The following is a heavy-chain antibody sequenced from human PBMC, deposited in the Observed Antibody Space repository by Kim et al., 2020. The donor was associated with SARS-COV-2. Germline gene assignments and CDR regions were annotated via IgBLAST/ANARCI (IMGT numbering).Heavy chain of an antibody. V-gene: IGHV4-59*13. CDR2: IYYSGST. Sequence: SETLSLTCTVSGGSISSYYWSWIRQPPGKGLEWIGYIYYSGSTNYNPSLKSRVTISVDTSKNQFSLKLSSVTAADTAVYYCARASRDYYDSSGEGYYYYGMDVWGQGTTVTVSS. J-gene: IGHJ6*02. CDR1: GGSISSYY. CDR3: ARASRDYYDSSGEGYYYYGMDV. D-gene: IGHD3-22*01.